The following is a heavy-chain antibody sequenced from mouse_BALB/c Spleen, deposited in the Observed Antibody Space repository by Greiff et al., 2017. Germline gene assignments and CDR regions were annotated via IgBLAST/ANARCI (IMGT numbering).Heavy chain of an antibody. D-gene: IGHD1-1*01. CDR2: ISSGSSTI. V-gene: IGHV5-17*02. CDR1: GFTFSSFG. Sequence: DVKLQESGGDLVKPGGSLKLSCAASGFTFSSFGMHWVRQAPEKGLEWVAYISSGSSTIYYADTVKGRFTISRDNPKNTLFLQMTSLRSEDTAMYYCARGHYGSSFWYFDVWGAGTTVTVSS. J-gene: IGHJ1*01. CDR3: ARGHYGSSFWYFDV.